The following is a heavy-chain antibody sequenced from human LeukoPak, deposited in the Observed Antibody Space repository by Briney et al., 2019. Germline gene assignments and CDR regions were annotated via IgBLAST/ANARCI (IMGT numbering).Heavy chain of an antibody. V-gene: IGHV3-23*01. CDR2: ISGSGGST. J-gene: IGHJ6*02. Sequence: SEGSLRLSCAASGSTFSSYAMSWVRQAPGKGLEWVSAISGSGGSTYYADSVKGRFTISRDNSKNTLYLQMNSLRAEDTAVYYCAKDLSTGSWAYYYYYYGMDVWGQGTTVTVSS. CDR3: AKDLSTGSWAYYYYYYGMDV. CDR1: GSTFSSYA. D-gene: IGHD6-13*01.